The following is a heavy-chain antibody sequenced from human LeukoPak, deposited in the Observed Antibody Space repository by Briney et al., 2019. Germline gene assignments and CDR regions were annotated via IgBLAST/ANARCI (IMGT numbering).Heavy chain of an antibody. CDR2: IYHSGST. Sequence: SETLSLTCAVSGYSISSGYYWGWIRQPPGKGLEWIGSIYHSGSTYYSPSLKSRVTISVDTSKNQFSLKLSSVTAADTAVYYCARGPYGSGSYYNVEDAFDIWGQGTMVTVSS. J-gene: IGHJ3*02. CDR3: ARGPYGSGSYYNVEDAFDI. V-gene: IGHV4-38-2*01. CDR1: GYSISSGYY. D-gene: IGHD3-10*01.